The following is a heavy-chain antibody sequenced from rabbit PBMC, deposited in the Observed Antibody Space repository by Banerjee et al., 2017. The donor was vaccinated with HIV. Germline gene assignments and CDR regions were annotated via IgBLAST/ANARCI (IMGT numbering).Heavy chain of an antibody. Sequence: EESGGDLVKPEGSLTLTCTASGFSFSSSYWICWVRQAPGKGLEWIACIYAGSSGSTYYASWAKGRFTISKTSSTTVTLQVTSLTVADTATYFCARDLAGVIGWNFNLWGPGTLVTVS. D-gene: IGHD4-1*01. V-gene: IGHV1S45*01. CDR3: ARDLAGVIGWNFNL. J-gene: IGHJ4*01. CDR1: GFSFSSSYW. CDR2: IYAGSSGST.